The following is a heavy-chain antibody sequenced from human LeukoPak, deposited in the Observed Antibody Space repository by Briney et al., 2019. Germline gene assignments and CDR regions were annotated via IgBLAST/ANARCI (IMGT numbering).Heavy chain of an antibody. CDR1: GGSISSYY. J-gene: IGHJ4*02. CDR2: IYYSGST. Sequence: SETLSLNCTVSGGSISSYYWSWIRQPPGKGLEWIGYIYYSGSTNYNPSLKSRVTISVDTSKNQFSLKLSSVTAADTAVYYFARAVGDYPRFDYWGQGTLVTVSS. V-gene: IGHV4-59*08. CDR3: ARAVGDYPRFDY. D-gene: IGHD4-17*01.